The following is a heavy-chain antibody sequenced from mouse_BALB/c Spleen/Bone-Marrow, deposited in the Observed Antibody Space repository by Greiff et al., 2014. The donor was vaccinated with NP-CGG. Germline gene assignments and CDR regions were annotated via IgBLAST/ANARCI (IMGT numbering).Heavy chain of an antibody. Sequence: VQLQQSGAELARPGASVKLSCKASDYTFTDYYINWVKRRTGQGLEWIGEIHPESGDAFYNENFKGKATLTADTSSSTAYMQLSSLTSDDSAVYFCAKGSFDYWGQGTTLTVSS. CDR3: AKGSFDY. CDR1: DYTFTDYY. D-gene: IGHD1-1*01. J-gene: IGHJ2*01. V-gene: IGHV1-77*01. CDR2: IHPESGDA.